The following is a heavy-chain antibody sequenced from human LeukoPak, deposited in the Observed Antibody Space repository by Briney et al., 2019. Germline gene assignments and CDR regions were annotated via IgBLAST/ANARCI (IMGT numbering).Heavy chain of an antibody. CDR3: ARGSSFGSY. CDR1: GFTFENYW. J-gene: IGHJ4*02. CDR2: IKQDDSEK. D-gene: IGHD6-6*01. V-gene: IGHV3-7*01. Sequence: PGGSLRLSCATSGFTFENYWMHWVRQAPGKGLEWVANIKQDDSEKYYVGSVRGRFTISRDNAKNSLYLQMNSLEVEDTAVYYCARGSSFGSYWGQGTLVTVSS.